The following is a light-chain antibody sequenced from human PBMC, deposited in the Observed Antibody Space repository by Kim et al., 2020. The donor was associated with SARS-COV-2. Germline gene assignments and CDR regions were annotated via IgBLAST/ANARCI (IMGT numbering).Light chain of an antibody. V-gene: IGKV1-13*02. Sequence: ANVGDRVTITCWASQGVSRALAWYQQKPGEPPKLLIFDGSTLESGVPSRFSGRGSGTEFTLAINSLQPEDFASYYCQQFYIYPLTYGGGTKVDIK. CDR2: DGS. CDR1: QGVSRA. J-gene: IGKJ4*01. CDR3: QQFYIYPLT.